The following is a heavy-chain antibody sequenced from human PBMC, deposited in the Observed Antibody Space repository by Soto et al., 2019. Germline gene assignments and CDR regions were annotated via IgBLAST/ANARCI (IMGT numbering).Heavy chain of an antibody. J-gene: IGHJ4*02. D-gene: IGHD2-15*01. Sequence: SETLSLACAVYGGSFSGYYWSWIRQPPGKGLEWIGEINHSGSTNYNPSLKSRVTISVDTSKNQFSLKLSSVTAADTAVYYCARGPTVVVAATRTLDYWGQGTLVTVSS. CDR3: ARGPTVVVAATRTLDY. V-gene: IGHV4-34*01. CDR1: GGSFSGYY. CDR2: INHSGST.